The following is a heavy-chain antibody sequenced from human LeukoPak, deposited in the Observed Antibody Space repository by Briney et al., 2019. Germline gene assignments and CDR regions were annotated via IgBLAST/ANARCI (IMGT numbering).Heavy chain of an antibody. J-gene: IGHJ6*02. CDR1: GFTFSSYE. D-gene: IGHD4-17*01. CDR3: ARGKTTYYYYGMDV. V-gene: IGHV3-48*03. CDR2: ISSSGSTL. Sequence: GGSLRLSCAASGFTFSSYEMNWVRQAPGKGLEWVSYISSSGSTLYYADSVRGRFTISRDNAKNSLYLQMNSLRAEDTAVYYCARGKTTYYYYGMDVWGQGTTVTVSS.